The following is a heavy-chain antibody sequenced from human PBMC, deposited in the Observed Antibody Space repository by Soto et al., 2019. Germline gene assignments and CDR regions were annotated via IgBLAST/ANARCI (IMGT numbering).Heavy chain of an antibody. CDR3: ARSQGSSTSLEIYYCYYYGMDV. CDR1: GGTFSSYA. CDR2: IIPISGTA. D-gene: IGHD2-2*01. V-gene: IGHV1-69*01. J-gene: IGHJ6*02. Sequence: QVQLVQSGAEVKKPGSSVKVSCKASGGTFSSYAISWVRQAPGQGLEWMGGIIPISGTANYAQKFQGRVTITADESTSTAYMELSSLRSEDTAVYYCARSQGSSTSLEIYYCYYYGMDVWGQGPTVTVSS.